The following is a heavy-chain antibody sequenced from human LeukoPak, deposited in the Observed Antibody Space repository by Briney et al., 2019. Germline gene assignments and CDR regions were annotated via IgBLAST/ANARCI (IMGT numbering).Heavy chain of an antibody. J-gene: IGHJ4*02. CDR3: AALSSGYDPNFDY. Sequence: SVKVSCKASGFTFTSSAMQWVRQARGQRLEWIGRIVVGSGNTNYAQKFQERVTITRDMSTSTAYMELSSLRSEDTAVYYCAALSSGYDPNFDYWGQGTLVTVSS. CDR1: GFTFTSSA. CDR2: IVVGSGNT. V-gene: IGHV1-58*02. D-gene: IGHD5-12*01.